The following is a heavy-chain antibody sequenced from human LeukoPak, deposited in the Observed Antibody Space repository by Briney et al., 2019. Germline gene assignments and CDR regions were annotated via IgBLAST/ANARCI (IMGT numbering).Heavy chain of an antibody. Sequence: ETLSLTCAVYGGSINNYYRSWIRQPPGKGLEWIGYIYYSGGTNYNPSLMSRVTISIDTSKNQFSLKLTSVTAADTAVYYCTRRGDYWGQGTLVTVSS. J-gene: IGHJ4*02. CDR2: IYYSGGT. CDR1: GGSINNYY. V-gene: IGHV4-59*08. CDR3: TRRGDY.